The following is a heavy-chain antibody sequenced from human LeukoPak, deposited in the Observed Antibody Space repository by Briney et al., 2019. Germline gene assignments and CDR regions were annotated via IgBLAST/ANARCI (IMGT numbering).Heavy chain of an antibody. CDR3: AKSPKTGFLFDY. V-gene: IGHV3-66*01. J-gene: IGHJ4*02. D-gene: IGHD1-1*01. CDR1: GFTVSSNY. Sequence: GGSLRLSCAASGFTVSSNYMSWARQAPGKGLEWVSVIYGGVNTVYADSVQGRFTISRDNSKNTLYLQMSSLRAEDTAVYYCAKSPKTGFLFDYWGKGTLVTVSS. CDR2: IYGGVNT.